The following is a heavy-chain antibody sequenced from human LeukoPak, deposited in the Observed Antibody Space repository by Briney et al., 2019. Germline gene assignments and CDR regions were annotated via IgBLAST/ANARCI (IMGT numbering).Heavy chain of an antibody. CDR3: ARDPGGRWGYFDL. Sequence: ASVKVSCKASGYTFTGYYMHWVRQAPGQGLEWMGWINPNSGGTNYAQKLQGRVTMTRDTSISTAYMELSRLRSDDTAVYYCARDPGGRWGYFDLWGRGTLVTVSS. CDR1: GYTFTGYY. CDR2: INPNSGGT. D-gene: IGHD3-16*01. J-gene: IGHJ2*01. V-gene: IGHV1-2*02.